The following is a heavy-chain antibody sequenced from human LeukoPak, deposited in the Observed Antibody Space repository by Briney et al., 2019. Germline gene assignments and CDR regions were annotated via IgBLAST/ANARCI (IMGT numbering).Heavy chain of an antibody. J-gene: IGHJ4*02. Sequence: GGSLRLSCAASGFTFSSYAMHWVRQAPGKGLEWVAVISYDGSNKYYADSVKGRFTISRDNSKNTLYLQMNSLRAEDTAVYYCARYSGSSGWYSPEYFDYWGQGTLVTVSS. CDR3: ARYSGSSGWYSPEYFDY. CDR1: GFTFSSYA. V-gene: IGHV3-30-3*01. D-gene: IGHD6-19*01. CDR2: ISYDGSNK.